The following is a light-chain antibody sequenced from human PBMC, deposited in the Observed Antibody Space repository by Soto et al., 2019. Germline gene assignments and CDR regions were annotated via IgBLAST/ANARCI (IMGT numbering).Light chain of an antibody. CDR2: AAS. CDR1: QGIGSS. V-gene: IGKV1-9*01. J-gene: IGKJ2*01. CDR3: QQLNNFPYT. Sequence: DIHLTQSPSSLSASVGDRLTMTCRASQGIGSSLAWYQQKPGKAPTLLIYAASTFQSEVPSRFSGGGSGTEFTLTISGLQPEDLATYYCQQLNNFPYTFGQGTKLQIK.